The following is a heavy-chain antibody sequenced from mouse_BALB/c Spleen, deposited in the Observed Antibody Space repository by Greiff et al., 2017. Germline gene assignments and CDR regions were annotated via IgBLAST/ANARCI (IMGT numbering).Heavy chain of an antibody. CDR3: TRERVLLGLGMDY. CDR2: INPSNGGT. CDR1: GYTFTSYY. V-gene: IGHV1S81*02. J-gene: IGHJ4*01. Sequence: VQLQQSGAELVKPGASVKLSCKASGYTFTSYYMYWVKQRPGQGLEWIGEINPSNGGTNFNEKFKSKATLTVDKSSSTAYMQLSSLTSEDSAVYYCTRERVLLGLGMDYWGQGTSVTVSS. D-gene: IGHD2-2*01.